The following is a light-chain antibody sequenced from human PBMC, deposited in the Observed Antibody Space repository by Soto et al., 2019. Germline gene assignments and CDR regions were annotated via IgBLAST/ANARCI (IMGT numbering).Light chain of an antibody. CDR1: RSNIGSNT. V-gene: IGLV1-44*01. CDR2: SNN. J-gene: IGLJ2*01. Sequence: QSVLTQPPSASGTPGQRVTISCSGSRSNIGSNTVNWYQHLQGTAPKLLIYSNNQRPSGVPDRFSGSKSGTSASLAISGLQSEDEADDYCAVWDDSLNGPVFGGGTKLTVL. CDR3: AVWDDSLNGPV.